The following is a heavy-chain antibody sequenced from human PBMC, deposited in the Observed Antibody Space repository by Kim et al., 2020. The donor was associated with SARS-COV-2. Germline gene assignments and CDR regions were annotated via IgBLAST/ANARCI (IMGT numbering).Heavy chain of an antibody. CDR3: AKRLASSALDV. V-gene: IGHV3-23*01. J-gene: IGHJ6*02. CDR1: ELTLSCYV. CDR2: IRGVTAAT. Sequence: GGSLRLSCAASELTLSCYVMNWVRQAPGKGLEWVSTIRGVTAATFYADSVKGRFIISRDNSQNMVYLQMNSLRAEDTAIYYCAKRLASSALDVWGRGTRVSVSS. D-gene: IGHD6-6*01.